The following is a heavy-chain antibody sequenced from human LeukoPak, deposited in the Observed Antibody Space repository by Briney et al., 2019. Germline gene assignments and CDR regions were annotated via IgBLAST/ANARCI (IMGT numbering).Heavy chain of an antibody. Sequence: SETLSLTCTVSGGSISSGGYYWSWIRQHPGKGLEWIGYIYYGGSTYYNPSLKSRVTISVDTSKNQFSLKLSSVTAADTAVYYCARDRGDSYGPINSFDYWGQGTLVTVSS. CDR3: ARDRGDSYGPINSFDY. D-gene: IGHD5-18*01. J-gene: IGHJ4*02. CDR2: IYYGGST. V-gene: IGHV4-31*03. CDR1: GGSISSGGYY.